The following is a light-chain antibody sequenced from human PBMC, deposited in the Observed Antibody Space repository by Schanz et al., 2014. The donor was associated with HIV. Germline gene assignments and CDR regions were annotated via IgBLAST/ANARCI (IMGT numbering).Light chain of an antibody. Sequence: QSALTQPASVSGSPGQSITISCTGTSSDVGGYNYVSWHQQHPGKAPKLMIYDVSNRPSGVSGRFSGSKSGNTASLTISGLQAEDEADYYCGSYTFASTPYVFGSGTKVTVL. CDR1: SSDVGGYNY. V-gene: IGLV2-14*03. CDR2: DVS. CDR3: GSYTFASTPYV. J-gene: IGLJ1*01.